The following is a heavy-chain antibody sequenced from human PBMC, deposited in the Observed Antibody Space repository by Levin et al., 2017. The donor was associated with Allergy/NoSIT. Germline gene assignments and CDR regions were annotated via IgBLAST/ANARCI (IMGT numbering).Heavy chain of an antibody. CDR2: IYYSGST. Sequence: GSLRLSCTVSGGSISSYYWSWIRQPPGKGLEWIGYIYYSGSTNYNPSLKSRVTISVDTSKNQFSLKLSSVTAADTAVYYCARDSYGHWFDPWGQGTLVTVSS. V-gene: IGHV4-59*01. CDR3: ARDSYGHWFDP. D-gene: IGHD3-10*01. CDR1: GGSISSYY. J-gene: IGHJ5*02.